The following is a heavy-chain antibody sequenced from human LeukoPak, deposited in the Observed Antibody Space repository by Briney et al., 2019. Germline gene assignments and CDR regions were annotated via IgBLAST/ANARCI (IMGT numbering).Heavy chain of an antibody. CDR2: ISGSGGAT. V-gene: IGHV3-23*01. D-gene: IGHD3-10*01. Sequence: TGGSLRLSCAASGFTFSTYSMNWVRRAPGKGLEWVSSISGSGGATYYADSVKGRFTISRDNSENTLYLQINSLRAEDTAVFYCAKNYGSGTYYNYFDYWGQGTLVTVSS. J-gene: IGHJ4*02. CDR1: GFTFSTYS. CDR3: AKNYGSGTYYNYFDY.